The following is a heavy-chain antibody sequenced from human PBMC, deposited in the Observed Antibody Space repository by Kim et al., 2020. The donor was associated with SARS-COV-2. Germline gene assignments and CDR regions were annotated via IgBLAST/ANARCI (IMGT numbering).Heavy chain of an antibody. D-gene: IGHD3-9*01. CDR1: GFTFSSYG. Sequence: GGSLRLSCAASGFTFSSYGMHWVRQAPGKGLEWVAVISYDGSNKYYADSVKCRFTISRDNSKNTLYLQMNSLRAEDTAVYYCAKEAVDILTGYYDDYYYYGMDVWGRGSPVTVSS. CDR2: ISYDGSNK. J-gene: IGHJ6*02. CDR3: AKEAVDILTGYYDDYYYYGMDV. V-gene: IGHV3-30*18.